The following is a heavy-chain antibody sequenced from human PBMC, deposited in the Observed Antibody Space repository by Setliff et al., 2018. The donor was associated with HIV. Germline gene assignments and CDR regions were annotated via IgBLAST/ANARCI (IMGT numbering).Heavy chain of an antibody. CDR1: GGSFSGYY. J-gene: IGHJ6*02. CDR2: INHSGST. CDR3: ARVGGRGGSSRYLGTKMGRKYGMDV. Sequence: SETLSLTCAVYGGSFSGYYWSWIRQPPGKGLEWIGEINHSGSTNYNPSLKSRVTISVDTSKNQFSLKLSSVTAADTAVYYCARVGGRGGSSRYLGTKMGRKYGMDVWGQGTTVTVSS. V-gene: IGHV4-34*01. D-gene: IGHD6-13*01.